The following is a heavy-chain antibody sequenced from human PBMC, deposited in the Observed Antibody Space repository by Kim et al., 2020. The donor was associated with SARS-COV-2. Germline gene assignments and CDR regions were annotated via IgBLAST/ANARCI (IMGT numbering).Heavy chain of an antibody. D-gene: IGHD6-13*01. J-gene: IGHJ5*02. V-gene: IGHV4-30-2*01. CDR3: ARAIAAAGTIWFDP. Sequence: NPALKSRVTISVDRSKNQFSLKLSSVTAADTAVYYCARAIAAAGTIWFDPWGQGTLVTVSS.